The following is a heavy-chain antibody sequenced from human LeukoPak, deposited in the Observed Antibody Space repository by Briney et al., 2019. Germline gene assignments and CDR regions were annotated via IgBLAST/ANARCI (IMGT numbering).Heavy chain of an antibody. V-gene: IGHV3-21*01. Sequence: GGSLRLSCAASGFTFSSYSMNWVRQAPGKGLEWVSSISSSSSYIHYADSVKGRFTISRDNAKNSLYLQMNSLRAEDTAVYYCARESSWTFDYWGQGTLVTVSS. D-gene: IGHD6-13*01. CDR1: GFTFSSYS. CDR3: ARESSWTFDY. J-gene: IGHJ4*02. CDR2: ISSSSSYI.